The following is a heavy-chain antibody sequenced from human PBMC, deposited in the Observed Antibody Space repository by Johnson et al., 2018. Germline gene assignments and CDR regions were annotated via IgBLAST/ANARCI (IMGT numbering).Heavy chain of an antibody. CDR2: ISYDGSNK. CDR1: GFTFSSYG. CDR3: TIVVVIKDAFDV. V-gene: IGHV3-30*03. J-gene: IGHJ3*01. Sequence: QVQLVESGGGVVQPGRSRRLSCAASGFTFSSYGMHWVRQAPGKGLEWVAVISYDGSNKYYADSVKGRFTISRDNSKNTLYLQMNSLRAEDTAVYYCTIVVVIKDAFDVWGQGTMVTVSS. D-gene: IGHD3-22*01.